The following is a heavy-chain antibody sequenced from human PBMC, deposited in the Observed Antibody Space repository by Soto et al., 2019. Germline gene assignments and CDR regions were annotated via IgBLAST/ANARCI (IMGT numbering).Heavy chain of an antibody. D-gene: IGHD6-13*01. CDR2: ISSSGSTI. CDR3: ARDKSSSWYICRMDV. V-gene: IGHV3-48*03. CDR1: GFTFSSYE. J-gene: IGHJ6*02. Sequence: HPGGSLRLSCAASGFTFSSYEMNWVRQAPGKGLEWVSYISSSGSTIYYADSVKGRFTISRDNAKNSLYLQMNSLRAEDTAVYYCARDKSSSWYICRMDVWGQGTTVTVSS.